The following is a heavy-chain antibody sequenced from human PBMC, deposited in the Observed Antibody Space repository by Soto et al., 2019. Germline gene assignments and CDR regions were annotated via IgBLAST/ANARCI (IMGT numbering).Heavy chain of an antibody. CDR3: ATTGGYSFGDMGVAA. V-gene: IGHV4-59*02. CDR2: MYYRGTT. J-gene: IGHJ5*02. CDR1: GGSVNRYY. D-gene: IGHD5-18*01. Sequence: SETLSLTCTVSGGSVNRYYWSWIRQPPGKGLEWIGYMYYRGTTKYNPSLQSRVTISVDTSKNQFSLKLSSVTAADTAVYYCATTGGYSFGDMGVAAWGQGTLVTVSS.